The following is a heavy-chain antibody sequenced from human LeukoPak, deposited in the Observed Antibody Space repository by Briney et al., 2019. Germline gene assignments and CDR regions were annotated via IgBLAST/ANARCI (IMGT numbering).Heavy chain of an antibody. D-gene: IGHD2-21*01. V-gene: IGHV3-23*01. CDR1: GFTYSSYA. Sequence: GGSLSLLCAPSGFTYSSYAIRWLRQAPGKGREGVSAISGSGGSTYYADSVKGRFTISRDNSKNTLYLQMNSLRAEDTAVYYCAKVDRRRLIPYWGQGTLVTVSS. J-gene: IGHJ4*02. CDR3: AKVDRRRLIPY. CDR2: ISGSGGST.